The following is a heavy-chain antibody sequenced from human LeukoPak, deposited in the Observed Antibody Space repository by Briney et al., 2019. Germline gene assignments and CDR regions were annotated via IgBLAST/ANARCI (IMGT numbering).Heavy chain of an antibody. CDR1: GFTFSSYA. V-gene: IGHV3-30-3*01. J-gene: IGHJ4*02. CDR2: ISYDGSNK. CDR3: ARGNTAMVTPDY. D-gene: IGHD5-18*01. Sequence: PGGSLRLSCAASGFTFSSYAMHWVRQAPGKGLEWVAVISYDGSNKYYADSVKGRFTISRDNSKNTLYLQMNSLRSDDTAVYYCARGNTAMVTPDYWGQGTLVTVSS.